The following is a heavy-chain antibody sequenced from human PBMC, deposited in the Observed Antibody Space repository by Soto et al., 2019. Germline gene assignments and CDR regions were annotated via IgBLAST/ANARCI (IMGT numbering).Heavy chain of an antibody. V-gene: IGHV3-21*01. D-gene: IGHD5-18*01. Sequence: EVQLVESGGGLVKPGGSLRLSCAASGFTFSSYSMNWVRQAPGKGLEWVSSISSSSSYIYYADSVKSRFTISRDNAKNPLYLQMNSLRAEDTAVYYCARDQPGYSYGYGLGYWGQGTLVTVSS. CDR1: GFTFSSYS. CDR2: ISSSSSYI. CDR3: ARDQPGYSYGYGLGY. J-gene: IGHJ4*02.